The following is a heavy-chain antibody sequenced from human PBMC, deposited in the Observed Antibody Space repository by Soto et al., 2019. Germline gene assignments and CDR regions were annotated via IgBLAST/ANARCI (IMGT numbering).Heavy chain of an antibody. CDR3: ARAAYSYGPIFD. V-gene: IGHV1-69*01. CDR2: FIPIFGTA. CDR1: RDTFSSSG. J-gene: IGHJ1*01. Sequence: QVQLEQSGAEMKKPGSSVKVSCKASRDTFSSSGFSWVRRAPGQGLEWLGGFIPIFGTANYAPNFQGRVSITADESTGMVYMDLSSLRSDDTAVYYCARAAYSYGPIFDWGQGPLVSVSS. D-gene: IGHD5-18*01.